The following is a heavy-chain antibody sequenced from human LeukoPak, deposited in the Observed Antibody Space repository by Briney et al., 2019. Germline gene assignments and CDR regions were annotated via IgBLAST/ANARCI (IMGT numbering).Heavy chain of an antibody. V-gene: IGHV3-21*01. CDR3: ARDGVLRYFDSPPF. CDR2: ISSSSSYI. Sequence: GGSLRLSCAASGFTFSSYSMNWVRQAPGKGLEWVSSISSSSSYIYYAESVKGRFTISRDNAKNSLYLQMNSLRAEDTAVYYCARDGVLRYFDSPPFWGQGTLATVSS. CDR1: GFTFSSYS. D-gene: IGHD3-9*01. J-gene: IGHJ4*02.